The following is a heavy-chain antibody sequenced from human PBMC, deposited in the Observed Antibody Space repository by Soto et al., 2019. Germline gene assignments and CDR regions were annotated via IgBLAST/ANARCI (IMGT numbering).Heavy chain of an antibody. Sequence: QVQLQQWGAGLLKPSETLSLTCAVYGGSFSGYYWSWIRQPPGKGLEWIGEINHSGSTNYNPSLKSRVPISVDTSTNPFSLKRSFVTAAHTAVYYCARGKPHRSSWYHDYWGQGTLLTVSS. CDR3: ARGKPHRSSWYHDY. J-gene: IGHJ4*02. V-gene: IGHV4-34*01. CDR1: GGSFSGYY. D-gene: IGHD6-13*01. CDR2: INHSGST.